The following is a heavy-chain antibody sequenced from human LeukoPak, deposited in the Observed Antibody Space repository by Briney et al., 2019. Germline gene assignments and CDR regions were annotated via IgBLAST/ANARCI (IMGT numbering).Heavy chain of an antibody. J-gene: IGHJ4*02. V-gene: IGHV5-51*01. Sequence: GESLKISCKASGYTFTIYWIAWVRQVPGKGLEFMGVIYPGDSDTRYRPPFQGQVTISADKSISTAYLQWSSLKASDTAMYYCALALGGGGWRFEYWGQGTLVTVSS. CDR1: GYTFTIYW. CDR3: ALALGGGGWRFEY. CDR2: IYPGDSDT. D-gene: IGHD6-19*01.